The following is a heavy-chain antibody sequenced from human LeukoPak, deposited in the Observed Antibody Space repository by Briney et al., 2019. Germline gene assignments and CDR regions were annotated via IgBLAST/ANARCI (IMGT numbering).Heavy chain of an antibody. Sequence: ASVKVSRKASGYTFTGYYMHWLRQAPGQGLEWMGWINPNSGGTNYAQKFQGRVTMTRDTSISTAYMELSRLRSDDTAVYYCARVPCSSCHFDYWGQGTLVTVSS. V-gene: IGHV1-2*02. CDR1: GYTFTGYY. CDR3: ARVPCSSCHFDY. D-gene: IGHD6-13*01. CDR2: INPNSGGT. J-gene: IGHJ4*02.